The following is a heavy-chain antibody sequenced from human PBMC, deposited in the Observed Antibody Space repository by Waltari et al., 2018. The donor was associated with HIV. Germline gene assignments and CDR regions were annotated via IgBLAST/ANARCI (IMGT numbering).Heavy chain of an antibody. CDR1: GIPFKNAW. D-gene: IGHD1-26*01. J-gene: IGHJ4*02. V-gene: IGHV3-15*02. CDR2: IRSKTDGGAK. Sequence: VQLVESGGALVTPGGSLKISCAVSGIPFKNAWLMLVRQAPGKGLQCIGHIRSKTDGGAKDYAAPWSGRFAISTDDFNNTMFLEMKTLKVDDTAVYYCTTFEMGTTRNFWGQGTLVTVSS. CDR3: TTFEMGTTRNF.